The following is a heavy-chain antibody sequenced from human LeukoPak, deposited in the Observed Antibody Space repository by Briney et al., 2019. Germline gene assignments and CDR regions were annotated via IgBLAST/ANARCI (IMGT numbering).Heavy chain of an antibody. Sequence: SETLSLTCTVSGGSISSSSYYWGWIRQPPGKGLEWIGSIYYSGSTYYNPSLKSRVTISVDTSKNQFSLKLSSVTAADTAVYYCAKPPRNVAARQSHFDYWAREPWSPSPQ. CDR2: IYYSGST. V-gene: IGHV4-39*01. CDR1: GGSISSSSYY. D-gene: IGHD6-6*01. J-gene: IGHJ4*02. CDR3: AKPPRNVAARQSHFDY.